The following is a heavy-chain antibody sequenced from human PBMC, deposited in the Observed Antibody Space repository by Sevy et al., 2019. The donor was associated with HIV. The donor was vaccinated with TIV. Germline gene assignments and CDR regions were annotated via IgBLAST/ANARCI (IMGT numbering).Heavy chain of an antibody. D-gene: IGHD6-19*01. J-gene: IGHJ5*02. Sequence: ASVKVSCKASGFTFTSSAVQWVRQARGQRLEWIGWIVVGSGNTNYAKKFQERVTITRDMSTSTAYMELSSLRSEDTAVYYCAAVDSNSGWLNWFDPWGQGTLVTVSS. CDR3: AAVDSNSGWLNWFDP. V-gene: IGHV1-58*01. CDR1: GFTFTSSA. CDR2: IVVGSGNT.